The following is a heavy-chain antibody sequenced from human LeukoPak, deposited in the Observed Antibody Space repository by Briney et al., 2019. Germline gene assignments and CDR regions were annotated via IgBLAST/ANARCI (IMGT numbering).Heavy chain of an antibody. J-gene: IGHJ5*02. CDR2: AHPVTSII. CDR1: EYDFANYW. Sequence: GEPLNISCKGPEYDFANYWIGWVRQTPGRGLEWMGIAHPVTSIIRYGPSFQGQVTISFDRSLSTAYLQWTSLKDSDSGMYFCARRKFYDTYLDPWGRGTLVTVSS. CDR3: ARRKFYDTYLDP. V-gene: IGHV5-51*01. D-gene: IGHD2/OR15-2a*01.